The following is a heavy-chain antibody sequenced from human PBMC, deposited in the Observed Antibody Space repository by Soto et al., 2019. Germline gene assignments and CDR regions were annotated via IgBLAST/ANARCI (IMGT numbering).Heavy chain of an antibody. J-gene: IGHJ5*02. Sequence: SETLSLTCTVSGGSISSYYWSWIRQPPGKGLEWIGYIYYSGSTNYNPSLKSRVTISVDTSKNQFSLKLSSVTAADTAVYYCARVVAATPQTWFDPWGKGTLVTVSS. V-gene: IGHV4-59*01. CDR2: IYYSGST. CDR3: ARVVAATPQTWFDP. D-gene: IGHD2-15*01. CDR1: GGSISSYY.